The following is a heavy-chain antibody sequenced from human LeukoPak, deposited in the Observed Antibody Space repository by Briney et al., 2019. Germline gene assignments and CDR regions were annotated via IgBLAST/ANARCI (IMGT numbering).Heavy chain of an antibody. CDR1: GGSINSHSYY. CDR3: VRHISTNTGYFDS. V-gene: IGHV4-39*01. J-gene: IGHJ4*02. CDR2: VYYDGTS. D-gene: IGHD5-24*01. Sequence: KTSETLSLTCTVSGGSINSHSYYWGWIRQPPGKGLEWIGSVYYDGTSYSNPSLKSRAAVFVDTSRDQFSLDLSFVTAADTALYYCVRHISTNTGYFDSCGPGILVSVSS.